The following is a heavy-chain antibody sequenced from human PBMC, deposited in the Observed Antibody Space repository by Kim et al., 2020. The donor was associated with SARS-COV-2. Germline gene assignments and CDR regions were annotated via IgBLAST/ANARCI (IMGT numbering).Heavy chain of an antibody. V-gene: IGHV1-18*01. CDR2: ISAYNSHT. CDR1: GYTFTRYG. CDR3: ARDSGDSRGYYYYYYGMEV. D-gene: IGHD6-19*01. Sequence: ASVKVSCKASGYTFTRYGISWVRQAPGQGLEWMGWISAYNSHTNYAQKLQGRVTMTTDTSTSPAYMELRSLRSDDTAVYYCARDSGDSRGYYYYYYGMEVWGQGTTVTVSS. J-gene: IGHJ6*02.